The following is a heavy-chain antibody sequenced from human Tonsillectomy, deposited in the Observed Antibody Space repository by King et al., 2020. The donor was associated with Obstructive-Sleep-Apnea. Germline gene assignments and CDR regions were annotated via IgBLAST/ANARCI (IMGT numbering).Heavy chain of an antibody. J-gene: IGHJ4*02. D-gene: IGHD6-19*01. Sequence: QLQESGPGLVKPSGTLSLTCAVSGGSISSIYWWSWVRQPPGKGLEWIGEIYHSGNTNYNPSLKSRVTISVDKSKNQFSLKGSSVTAADTAVDFCARDLGSEAGPYFDYWGQGTLVTVSS. CDR2: IYHSGNT. CDR3: ARDLGSEAGPYFDY. CDR1: GGSISSIYW. V-gene: IGHV4-4*02.